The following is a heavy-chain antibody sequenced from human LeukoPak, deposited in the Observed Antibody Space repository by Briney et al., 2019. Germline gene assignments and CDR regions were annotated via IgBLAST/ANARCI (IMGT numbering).Heavy chain of an antibody. D-gene: IGHD2-2*02. CDR1: GFTLTSYA. CDR3: AKGTATSCYTGFDY. Sequence: GGSLRLSCAASGFTLTSYAMNWVRQTPGKGLEWVSVISDDGGSTFYADSVNGRFTISRDNSKNTLFLQMNSLRADDTALYYCAKGTATSCYTGFDYWGQGTLVTVSS. J-gene: IGHJ4*02. V-gene: IGHV3-23*01. CDR2: ISDDGGST.